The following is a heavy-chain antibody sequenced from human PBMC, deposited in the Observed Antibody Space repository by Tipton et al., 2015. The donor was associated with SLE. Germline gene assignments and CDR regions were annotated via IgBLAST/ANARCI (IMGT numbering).Heavy chain of an antibody. Sequence: SLRLSCAASGFTFSSYDMHWVRQAPGKGLEWVSAISGSGGSTYYADSVKGRFTISRDNSKNTLYLQMNSLRAEDTAVYYCAKARYSSGWLVDYWGQGTLVTVSS. CDR1: GFTFSSYD. D-gene: IGHD6-19*01. V-gene: IGHV3-23*01. CDR2: ISGSGGST. J-gene: IGHJ4*02. CDR3: AKARYSSGWLVDY.